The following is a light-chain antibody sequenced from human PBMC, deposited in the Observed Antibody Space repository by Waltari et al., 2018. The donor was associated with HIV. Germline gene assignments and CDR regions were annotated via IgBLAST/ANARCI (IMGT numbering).Light chain of an antibody. J-gene: IGLJ3*02. V-gene: IGLV3-1*01. CDR3: QAWDSSTEA. Sequence: SYELTQPPSVSVSPGQTASITCSGDKLGDNYAYWYQQKPGQSPVLVIYQDNKRPSGSPERFAGFKPGNTATLTIRGTHSMDEADYYCQAWDSSTEAFGGGTKLTVL. CDR1: KLGDNY. CDR2: QDN.